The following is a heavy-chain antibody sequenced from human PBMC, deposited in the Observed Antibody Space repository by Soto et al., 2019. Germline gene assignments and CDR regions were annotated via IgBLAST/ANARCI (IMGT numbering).Heavy chain of an antibody. J-gene: IGHJ4*02. CDR2: IGNTGEST. CDR3: VRNSGYDILTGYPFDY. Sequence: EMQLVESGGGLVQPGGSLRLSCAASGFNFNKYALYWVRQAPGRGLEYVSAIGNTGESTDYANSVKGRFTISRDNSKNTLDLQMGSLRAEDTAVYYCVRNSGYDILTGYPFDYWGQGTLVTVSS. D-gene: IGHD3-9*01. V-gene: IGHV3-64*01. CDR1: GFNFNKYA.